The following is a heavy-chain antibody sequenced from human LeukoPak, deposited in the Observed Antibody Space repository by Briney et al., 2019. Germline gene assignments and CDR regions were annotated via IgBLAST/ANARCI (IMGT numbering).Heavy chain of an antibody. V-gene: IGHV4-4*07. CDR3: ARAPDYLTNWFDP. J-gene: IGHJ5*02. Sequence: SETLSLTCTVSGDSISSYYWSWIRQPAGKGLEWIGRIYTSGITNYNPSLKSRVTMSVDTSKNQFSLKVNSVTAADTAVYYCARAPDYLTNWFDPWGQGTLVTVSS. CDR2: IYTSGIT. D-gene: IGHD4-11*01. CDR1: GDSISSYY.